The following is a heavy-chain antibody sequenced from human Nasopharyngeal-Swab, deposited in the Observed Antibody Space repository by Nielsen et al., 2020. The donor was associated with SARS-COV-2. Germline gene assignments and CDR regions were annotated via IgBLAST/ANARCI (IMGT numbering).Heavy chain of an antibody. Sequence: GESLKISCVASGFTFTSYWMHWVRQVPGKGLVWVSRINTDGTTTTYADSVKGRFTISRDNAKNTLYLQMNNLRVEDTGVYYCVRAGYSGTYGLFDYWGQGTLVTVSS. J-gene: IGHJ4*02. V-gene: IGHV3-74*01. CDR3: VRAGYSGTYGLFDY. D-gene: IGHD1-26*01. CDR2: INTDGTTT. CDR1: GFTFTSYW.